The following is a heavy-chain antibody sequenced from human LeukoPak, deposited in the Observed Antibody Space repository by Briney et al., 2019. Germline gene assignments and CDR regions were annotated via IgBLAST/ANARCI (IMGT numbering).Heavy chain of an antibody. V-gene: IGHV4-31*03. CDR3: ARESDYYGSGSRDAFDI. CDR1: GGSISSGGYY. Sequence: SETLSLTCTVSGGSISSGGYYWSWIRQHPGKGLEWIGYIYYSGSTYYNPSLKSRVTISVDTSKNQFSLKLSSVTAAGTAVYYCARESDYYGSGSRDAFDIWAKGQWSPSLQ. CDR2: IYYSGST. D-gene: IGHD3-10*01. J-gene: IGHJ3*02.